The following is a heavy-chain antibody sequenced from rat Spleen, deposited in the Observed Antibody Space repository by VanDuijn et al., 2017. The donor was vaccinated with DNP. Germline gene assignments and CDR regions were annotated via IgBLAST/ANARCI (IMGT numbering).Heavy chain of an antibody. V-gene: IGHV2-32*01. CDR2: TWSDGDT. J-gene: IGHJ3*01. Sequence: QVQLKESRPGLVQPSQTLSLTCAVSGFSLTNYHVHWVRQPPGKGLEWMGVTWSDGDTSYNSALKSGLSLNRDASKNQVLLKMSRLHTEDTAMCFGARLVGFGPAYWGQGTLVTVSS. CDR3: ARLVGFGPAY. D-gene: IGHD1-12*02. CDR1: GFSLTNYH.